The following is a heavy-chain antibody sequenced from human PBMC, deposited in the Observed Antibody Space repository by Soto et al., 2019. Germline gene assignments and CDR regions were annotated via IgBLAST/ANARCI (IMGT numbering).Heavy chain of an antibody. CDR2: ISAYNGNT. CDR3: ARVKGYDSSGYWIDY. Sequence: ASVKVSCKASGYTFTSYGISWVRQAPGQGLEWMGWISAYNGNTNYAQKLQGRVTMTTDTSTSTAYMELRSLRSDDTAVYYCARVKGYDSSGYWIDYWGQGXLVTVSS. V-gene: IGHV1-18*04. CDR1: GYTFTSYG. J-gene: IGHJ4*02. D-gene: IGHD3-22*01.